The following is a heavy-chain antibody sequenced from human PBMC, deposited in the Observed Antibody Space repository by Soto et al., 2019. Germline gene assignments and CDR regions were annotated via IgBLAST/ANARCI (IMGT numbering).Heavy chain of an antibody. V-gene: IGHV3-15*07. CDR2: IKSKTDGGTT. J-gene: IGHJ2*01. CDR3: TTGVDHDL. CDR1: GFTFSNAW. D-gene: IGHD3-9*01. Sequence: EVQLVESGGGLVKPGGSLRLSCAASGFTFSNAWMNWVRQAPGKGLEWGGRIKSKTDGGTTDYAAPVKGRFAISRDDSKNTLYLQMNSLKTEDTAVYYCTTGVDHDLWGRGTLVTVSS.